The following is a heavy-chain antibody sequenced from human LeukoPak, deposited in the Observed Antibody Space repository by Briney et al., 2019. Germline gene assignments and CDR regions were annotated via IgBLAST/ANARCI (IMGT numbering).Heavy chain of an antibody. CDR1: GGSFSGYY. CDR3: ARHPGYDFWSGYLTYWYFDL. D-gene: IGHD3-3*01. CDR2: INHSGST. Sequence: SETLSLTCAVYGGSFSGYYWSWIRQPPGKGLEWIGEINHSGSTNYNPSLKSRVTISVDTSKNQFSLKLSSVTAADTAVYYCARHPGYDFWSGYLTYWYFDLWGRGTLVTVSS. V-gene: IGHV4-34*01. J-gene: IGHJ2*01.